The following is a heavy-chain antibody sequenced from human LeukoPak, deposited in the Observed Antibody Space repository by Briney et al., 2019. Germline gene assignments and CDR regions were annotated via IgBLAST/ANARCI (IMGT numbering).Heavy chain of an antibody. CDR1: GYTFTSYD. J-gene: IGHJ6*03. D-gene: IGHD1-14*01. CDR3: ARGGGDNNRLYYYYYYYMDV. Sequence: ASVKVSCKASGYTFTSYDIDWARQATGQGLEWMGWMNPNSGNTGYAQKFQGRVTITRNTSISTAYMELSSLRSEDTAVYYCARGGGDNNRLYYYYYYYMDVWGKGTTVTVSS. V-gene: IGHV1-8*03. CDR2: MNPNSGNT.